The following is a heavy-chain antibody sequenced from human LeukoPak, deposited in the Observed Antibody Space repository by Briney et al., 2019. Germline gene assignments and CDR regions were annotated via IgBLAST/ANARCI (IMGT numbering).Heavy chain of an antibody. V-gene: IGHV3-48*03. J-gene: IGHJ4*02. CDR3: ARLAGGWYKHIDY. CDR2: ISSSGSTI. Sequence: GGSLRLSCAASGFTFSSYEMNWVRQAPGKGLEWVSYISSSGSTIYYADSVKGRFTISRDNAKNSLYLQMNSLRAEDTAVYYCARLAGGWYKHIDYWGQGTLVTVSS. CDR1: GFTFSSYE. D-gene: IGHD6-19*01.